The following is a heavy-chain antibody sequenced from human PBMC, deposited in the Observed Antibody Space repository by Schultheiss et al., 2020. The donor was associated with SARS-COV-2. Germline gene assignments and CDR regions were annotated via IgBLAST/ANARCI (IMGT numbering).Heavy chain of an antibody. D-gene: IGHD3-3*01. CDR3: ARDSPPGSEYYDFWYGMDV. V-gene: IGHV1-69*05. J-gene: IGHJ6*02. CDR2: IIPIFGTA. Sequence: SVKVSCKASGGTFSSYAISWVRQAPGQGLEWMGGIIPIFGTANYAQKFQGRVTMTRDTSTSTVYMELSSLRSEDTAVYYCARDSPPGSEYYDFWYGMDVWGQGTTVTVSS. CDR1: GGTFSSYA.